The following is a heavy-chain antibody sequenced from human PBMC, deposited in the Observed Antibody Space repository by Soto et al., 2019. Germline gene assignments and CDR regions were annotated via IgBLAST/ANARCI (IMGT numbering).Heavy chain of an antibody. D-gene: IGHD2-21*02. CDR2: IYYSGST. J-gene: IGHJ5*02. Sequence: QVQLQESGPGLVKPSQTLSLTCTVSGGSISSGGYYWSWIRQHPGKVLEWIGYIYYSGSTYYNPSLKSRVTISVDTSKNQFSLKLSSVTAADTAVYYCARGVVVVTAIPRFDPWGQGTLVTVSS. CDR1: GGSISSGGYY. V-gene: IGHV4-31*03. CDR3: ARGVVVVTAIPRFDP.